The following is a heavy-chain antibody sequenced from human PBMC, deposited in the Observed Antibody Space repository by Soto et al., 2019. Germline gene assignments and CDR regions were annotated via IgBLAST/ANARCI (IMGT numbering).Heavy chain of an antibody. Sequence: GGSLRLSCAASGFTFSDYYMSWIRQAPGKGLEWVSYISSSSSYTNYADSVKGRFTISRDNAKNSLYLQMNSLRAEDTAVYYCARIITIFGVPPLRLAVWGQGTTVTVSS. J-gene: IGHJ6*02. V-gene: IGHV3-11*06. CDR3: ARIITIFGVPPLRLAV. CDR1: GFTFSDYY. D-gene: IGHD3-3*01. CDR2: ISSSSSYT.